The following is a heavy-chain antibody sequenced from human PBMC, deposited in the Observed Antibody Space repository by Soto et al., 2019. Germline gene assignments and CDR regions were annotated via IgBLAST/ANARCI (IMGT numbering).Heavy chain of an antibody. J-gene: IGHJ4*02. CDR2: ISGSGGET. CDR3: AKLSLRGEALPVIY. CDR1: GFTFSSYA. V-gene: IGHV3-23*01. D-gene: IGHD3-16*01. Sequence: EVKLLESGGGLVQPGGSLRLSCAASGFTFSSYAMSWVRQAPGKGLEWVSGISGSGGETFYADSVKGRFTISRDNSRNTLYLQMNSLRAEDTAVYYCAKLSLRGEALPVIYWGQGTLVTVSS.